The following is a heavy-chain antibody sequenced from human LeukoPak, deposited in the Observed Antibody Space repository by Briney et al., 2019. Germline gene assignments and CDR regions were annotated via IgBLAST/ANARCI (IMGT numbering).Heavy chain of an antibody. CDR2: VSHDGSIT. CDR1: ESTFNSFA. CDR3: ARDVWDYDSSDYCLDF. V-gene: IGHV3-30*09. J-gene: IGHJ4*02. D-gene: IGHD3-22*01. Sequence: GGSLRLSCEASESTFNSFALHWVRQAPGKGLVWVAVVSHDGSITHYADSVKGRFAISRDNSKKTLYLQINSLRPDDTAIYYCARDVWDYDSSDYCLDFWGQGTLVTVSA.